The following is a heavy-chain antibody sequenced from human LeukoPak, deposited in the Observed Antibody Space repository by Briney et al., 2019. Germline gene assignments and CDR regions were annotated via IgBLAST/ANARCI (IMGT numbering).Heavy chain of an antibody. CDR1: GFTYSDYY. V-gene: IGHV3-11*01. CDR2: ISSSGSTI. Sequence: GGSLRLSCAASGFTYSDYYMSWIRQAPGKGLEWVSYISSSGSTIYYADSVKGRFTISRDNAKNSLYLQMNSLRAEDTAVYYCARDRYSGSYPLDYWGQGTLVTVSS. D-gene: IGHD1-26*01. CDR3: ARDRYSGSYPLDY. J-gene: IGHJ4*02.